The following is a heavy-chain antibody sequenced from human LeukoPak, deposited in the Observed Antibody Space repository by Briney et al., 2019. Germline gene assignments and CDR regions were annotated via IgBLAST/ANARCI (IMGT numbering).Heavy chain of an antibody. CDR3: ARGYYSTSLYHYYYMDV. J-gene: IGHJ6*03. V-gene: IGHV4-39*07. CDR2: IYYSGST. CDR1: GGSISSSSYY. D-gene: IGHD4-11*01. Sequence: NPSETLSLTCTVSGGSISSSSYYWGWIRQPPGKGLEWIGSIYYSGSTYYNPSLKSRVTISVDTSKNQFSLKLSSVTAADTAVYYCARGYYSTSLYHYYYMDVWGKGTTVTVSS.